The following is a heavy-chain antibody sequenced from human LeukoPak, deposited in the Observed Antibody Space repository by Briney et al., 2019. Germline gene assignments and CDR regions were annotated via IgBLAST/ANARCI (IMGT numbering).Heavy chain of an antibody. Sequence: GRSLRLSCAASGFTFSSYGMHWVRQAPGKGLEWVALISYDGSNKYYVDSVKGRFTISRDNSKNTVFLQMNSLRAEDTAVYYCAKGAAAQGSFDYWGQGTLVIVSS. D-gene: IGHD2-2*01. CDR3: AKGAAAQGSFDY. CDR2: ISYDGSNK. CDR1: GFTFSSYG. J-gene: IGHJ4*02. V-gene: IGHV3-30*18.